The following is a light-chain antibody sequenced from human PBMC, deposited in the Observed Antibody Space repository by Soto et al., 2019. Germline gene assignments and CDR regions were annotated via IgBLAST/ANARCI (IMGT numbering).Light chain of an antibody. CDR3: QQRSNWPRT. J-gene: IGKJ1*01. CDR2: DAS. Sequence: EIILTQSPDTLSLSPGERATLSCSASQSVSSSYLAWYQQKPGQAPRLLIYDASNRATGIPARFSGSGSGTDFTLTISSLEPEDFAVYYCQQRSNWPRTFGQGTKVDIK. V-gene: IGKV3D-20*02. CDR1: QSVSSSY.